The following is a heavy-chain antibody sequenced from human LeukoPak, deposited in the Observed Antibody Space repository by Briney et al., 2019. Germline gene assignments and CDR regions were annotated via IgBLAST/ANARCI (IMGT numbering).Heavy chain of an antibody. CDR1: GGSFSGFY. V-gene: IGHV4-34*01. D-gene: IGHD3-10*01. CDR3: ARVGDLFGAHRVRGLPPDYYYMDV. Sequence: SETLSLTCAVYGGSFSGFYWGWIRQPPEKGLEWIGEINHIGGTNYNPSLKSRVIISVDTSKNQFSLKLTSVTAADTAVYYCARVGDLFGAHRVRGLPPDYYYMDVWGKGTMVTVSS. J-gene: IGHJ6*03. CDR2: INHIGGT.